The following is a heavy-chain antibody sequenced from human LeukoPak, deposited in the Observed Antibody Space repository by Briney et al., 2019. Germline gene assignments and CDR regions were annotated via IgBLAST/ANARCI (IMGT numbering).Heavy chain of an antibody. CDR3: AREAEIRRNFYYMDV. CDR1: GFTFSSYA. J-gene: IGHJ6*03. D-gene: IGHD3-16*01. Sequence: PGGSLRLSCVASGFTFSSYALFWVRQAPGKGLEWLAVISNDGSQEYYADSLRGRFSIARDSSKNTLFLDMNSLTGEDTAVYYCAREAEIRRNFYYMDVWGQGTTVTVSS. V-gene: IGHV3-30*01. CDR2: ISNDGSQE.